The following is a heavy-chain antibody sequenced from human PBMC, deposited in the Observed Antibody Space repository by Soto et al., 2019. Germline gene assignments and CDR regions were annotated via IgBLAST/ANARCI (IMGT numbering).Heavy chain of an antibody. CDR2: VNHSGST. CDR3: ARAAVGDGYNSGLYYFYYYGMDV. Sequence: SETLSLTCAVYGVSFSGYCWSWIRQPPGKGLEWIGEVNHSGSTNHNPSLKSRVTISADTTKNQFSLKLTSVTAADTAVYYCARAAVGDGYNSGLYYFYYYGMDVWGQGSTVTVSS. J-gene: IGHJ6*02. V-gene: IGHV4-34*01. D-gene: IGHD5-12*01. CDR1: GVSFSGYC.